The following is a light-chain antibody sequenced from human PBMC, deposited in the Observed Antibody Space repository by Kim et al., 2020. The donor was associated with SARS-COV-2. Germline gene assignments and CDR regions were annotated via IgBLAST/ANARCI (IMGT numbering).Light chain of an antibody. CDR2: AAS. Sequence: ASVGDRVTITCRASQGINSYLAWYQQKSGKAPKLLIYAASTLQSGVPSRFSGSGSGTEFTLTINSLQPEDFATYYCQQRNTYPLTFGGGTKVDIK. V-gene: IGKV1-9*01. J-gene: IGKJ4*01. CDR1: QGINSY. CDR3: QQRNTYPLT.